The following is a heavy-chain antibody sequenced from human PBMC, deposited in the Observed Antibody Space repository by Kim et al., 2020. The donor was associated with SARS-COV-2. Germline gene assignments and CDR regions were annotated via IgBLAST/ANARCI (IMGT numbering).Heavy chain of an antibody. J-gene: IGHJ6*02. CDR1: GGSISSYY. V-gene: IGHV4-59*01. CDR2: IYYSGST. D-gene: IGHD6-6*01. Sequence: SETLSLTCTVSGGSISSYYWSWIRQPPGKGLEWIGYIYYSGSTNYNPSLKSRVTISVDTSKNQFSLKLSSVTAADTAVYYCARGIAARPDGYYYYGMDVCGQGTTVTVSS. CDR3: ARGIAARPDGYYYYGMDV.